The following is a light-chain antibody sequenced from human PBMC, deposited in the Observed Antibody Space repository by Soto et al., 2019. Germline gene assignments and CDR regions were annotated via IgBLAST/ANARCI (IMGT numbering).Light chain of an antibody. V-gene: IGLV2-11*01. J-gene: IGLJ1*01. Sequence: QSALAQPPSASGSPGQSVTISCTGTRNDIGTYNYVSWYQQHPGKAPKLVISDVSRRPSGVPDRFSGSKSGNTASLTISGLQAEDEADYYCCSYAGSYINYVFGTGTKVTAL. CDR1: RNDIGTYNY. CDR2: DVS. CDR3: CSYAGSYINYV.